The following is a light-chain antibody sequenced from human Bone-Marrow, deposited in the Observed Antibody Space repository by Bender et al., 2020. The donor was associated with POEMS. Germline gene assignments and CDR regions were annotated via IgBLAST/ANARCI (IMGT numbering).Light chain of an antibody. J-gene: IGLJ2*01. CDR1: SSDVGAYNY. CDR3: SSYTSGSRVV. CDR2: DVS. Sequence: QSALTQPASVSGSPGQSITISCTGTSSDVGAYNYVSWYQHHPGKAPKLMIYDVSTRPSGVSNRFSGSKSGNTASLTISGLQAEDEADYYCSSYTSGSRVVFGGGTKLTVL. V-gene: IGLV2-14*03.